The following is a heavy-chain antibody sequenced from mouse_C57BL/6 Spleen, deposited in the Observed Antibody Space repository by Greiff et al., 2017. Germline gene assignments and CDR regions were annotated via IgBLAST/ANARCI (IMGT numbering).Heavy chain of an antibody. CDR2: IYPGSGST. D-gene: IGHD1-1*01. CDR1: GYTFTSYW. Sequence: QVQLQQPGAELVKPGASVKMSCKASGYTFTSYWITWVKQRPGQGLEWIGDIYPGSGSTNYNEKFKSKATLTVDTSSSTAYMQLSSLTSEDSAVYYCARESITTVPSFESWGQGATLSVSS. J-gene: IGHJ2*01. CDR3: ARESITTVPSFES. V-gene: IGHV1-55*01.